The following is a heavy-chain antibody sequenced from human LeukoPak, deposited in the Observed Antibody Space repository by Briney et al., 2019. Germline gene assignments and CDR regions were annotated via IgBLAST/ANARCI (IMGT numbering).Heavy chain of an antibody. CDR2: IYHSGST. CDR3: ARGLYSGYDLSY. V-gene: IGHV4-38-2*01. J-gene: IGHJ4*02. CDR1: GYSISSGYY. D-gene: IGHD5-12*01. Sequence: SETLSLTCAVSGYSISSGYYWGWIRQPPGKGLEWIGSIYHSGSTYYNPSLKSRVTISVDTSKNQFSLKLSSVTAADTAVYYCARGLYSGYDLSYWGQGTLVTVSS.